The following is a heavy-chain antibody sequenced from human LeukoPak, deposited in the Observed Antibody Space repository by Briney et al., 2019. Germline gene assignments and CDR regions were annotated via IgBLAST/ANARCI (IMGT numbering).Heavy chain of an antibody. CDR2: IIPIFGTA. D-gene: IGHD3-3*01. CDR1: GGTFSSYA. V-gene: IGHV1-69*05. CDR3: AREYYDFWSGKELRRYYMDV. J-gene: IGHJ6*03. Sequence: GASVKVSCKASGGTFSSYAISWVRQAPGQGLEWMGGIIPIFGTANYAQKFQGRVTITTDESTSTAYMELSSLRSEDTAVYYCAREYYDFWSGKELRRYYMDVWGNGTTVTASS.